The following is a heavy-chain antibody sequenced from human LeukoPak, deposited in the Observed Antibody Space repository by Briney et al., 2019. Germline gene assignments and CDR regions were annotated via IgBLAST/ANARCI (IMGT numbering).Heavy chain of an antibody. CDR2: MSGSGSNS. V-gene: IGHV3-23*01. J-gene: IGHJ4*02. CDR1: GFTFSTYA. Sequence: GGSLRLSCAASGFTFSTYAMSWVRQAPGKGLEWVSGMSGSGSNSYYADSVKGRFTISRDNSKNTLYLQMDSLGAEDTAVYYCVKFAGSQLLVWYFQYWGQGTLATVSS. CDR3: VKFAGSQLLVWYFQY. D-gene: IGHD2-2*01.